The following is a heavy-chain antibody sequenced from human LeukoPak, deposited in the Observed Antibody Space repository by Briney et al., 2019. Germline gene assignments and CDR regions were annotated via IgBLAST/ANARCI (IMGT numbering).Heavy chain of an antibody. CDR2: IKHDGSYQ. D-gene: IGHD4-23*01. CDR3: AKDTDVGNFDY. Sequence: GGSLRHSRAASGLQFSYYWLSWVRPSPGKGLEWVGNIKHDGSYQFCVDSVRGRFTISRDNAKNSLYLQMSSLTAEDTAIYYCAKDTDVGNFDYWGQGTLVTVSS. V-gene: IGHV3-7*01. CDR1: GLQFSYYW. J-gene: IGHJ4*02.